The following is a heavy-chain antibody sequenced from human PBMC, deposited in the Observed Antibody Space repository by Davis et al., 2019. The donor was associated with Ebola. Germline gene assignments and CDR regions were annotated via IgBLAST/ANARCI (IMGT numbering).Heavy chain of an antibody. CDR3: AKPLLLDLPAFDF. CDR2: ISGSGTAT. J-gene: IGHJ3*01. CDR1: GFTFSDFD. Sequence: GESLKISCAASGFTFSDFDMHWVRQAPGKGLEWVSGISGSGTATNYADSKTPDYADSVKGRFTISRDDSKNTLYLQMNSLRAEDTAVYYCAKPLLLDLPAFDFWGQGTVVSVSS. V-gene: IGHV3-23*01.